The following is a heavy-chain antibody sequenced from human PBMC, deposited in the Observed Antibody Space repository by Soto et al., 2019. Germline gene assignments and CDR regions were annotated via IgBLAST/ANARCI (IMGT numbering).Heavy chain of an antibody. CDR1: GFTFDDYA. D-gene: IGHD5-18*01. J-gene: IGHJ4*02. V-gene: IGHV3-9*01. CDR2: ISWNSGSI. CDR3: AKAPTHVDTAMASPFFDY. Sequence: TGGSLRLSCAASGFTFDDYAMHWVRQAPGKGLEWVSGISWNSGSIGYADSVKGRFTISRDNAKNSLYLQMNSLRAEDTALYYCAKAPTHVDTAMASPFFDYWGQGTLVTVSS.